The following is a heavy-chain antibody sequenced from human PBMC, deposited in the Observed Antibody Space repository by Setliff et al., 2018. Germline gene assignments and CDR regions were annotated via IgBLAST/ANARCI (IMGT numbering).Heavy chain of an antibody. D-gene: IGHD3-22*01. CDR2: IYYSGSTS. J-gene: IGHJ6*03. CDR3: ARGVWDYDSSGHYYYYYMDV. Sequence: SETLSLTCTVSGGSISSGGYYWSWIRQHPGKGLEWIGYIYYSGSTSYYNPSLKSRVTISVDTSKSQFSLRLSSVTAADTAVYYCARGVWDYDSSGHYYYYYMDVWGKGTTVTVSS. V-gene: IGHV4-31*03. CDR1: GGSISSGGYY.